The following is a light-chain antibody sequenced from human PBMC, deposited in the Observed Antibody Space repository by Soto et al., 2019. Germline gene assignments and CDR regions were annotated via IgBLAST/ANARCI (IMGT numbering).Light chain of an antibody. V-gene: IGLV2-14*01. CDR1: SSDVGGYNY. CDR3: SSYTSSSVV. CDR2: DVN. Sequence: QSALTQPASVSGSPGQSITISCTGTSSDVGGYNYVSWYQQHPGKAPKLMVYDVNNRPSGVSNRFSGSKSGNTASLTISGLQAEDEAGYYCSSYTSSSVVFGGGTKVTVL. J-gene: IGLJ2*01.